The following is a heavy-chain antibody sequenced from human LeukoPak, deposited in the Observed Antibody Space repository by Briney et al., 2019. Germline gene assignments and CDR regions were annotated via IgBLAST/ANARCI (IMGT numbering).Heavy chain of an antibody. CDR2: MQYDGSNK. CDR3: AKTYYYDSSAYYSFDY. Sequence: GGSLRLSCAASGFTFSRFGMHWVRQAPGKGLEWVTFMQYDGSNKYYADSVKGRFTISRDNSKNTLYLQMNSLRAEDTAVYYCAKTYYYDSSAYYSFDYWGQGTLVTVSS. CDR1: GFTFSRFG. J-gene: IGHJ4*02. V-gene: IGHV3-30*02. D-gene: IGHD3-22*01.